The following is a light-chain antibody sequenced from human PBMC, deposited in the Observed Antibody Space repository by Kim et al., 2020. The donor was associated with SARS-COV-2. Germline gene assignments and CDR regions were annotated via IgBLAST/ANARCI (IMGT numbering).Light chain of an antibody. CDR3: SSYSSSTTLAV. Sequence: QSITISCTGTTSDVGGYNYVSWYQQSPGKAPKRIIYDVSDRPSGVSNRFSGSKSGSTASLTISGLRAEDEADYYCSSYSSSTTLAVFGGGTQLTVL. CDR1: TSDVGGYNY. V-gene: IGLV2-14*03. J-gene: IGLJ3*02. CDR2: DVS.